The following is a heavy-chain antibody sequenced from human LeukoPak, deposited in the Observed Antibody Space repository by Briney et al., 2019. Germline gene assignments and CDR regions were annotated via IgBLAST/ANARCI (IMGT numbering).Heavy chain of an antibody. V-gene: IGHV3-66*01. CDR3: YSMIPVGTRAINDY. Sequence: PGRSLRLSCAASGFTVSSNYMSWVRQAPGKGLEWVSVIYSGGSTYYEDSVKGRFTISRDNSKNTVYLQMTNLRAEDSAVYHCYSMIPVGTRAINDYWGPGTLVTASS. CDR1: GFTVSSNY. J-gene: IGHJ4*01. D-gene: IGHD3-22*01. CDR2: IYSGGST.